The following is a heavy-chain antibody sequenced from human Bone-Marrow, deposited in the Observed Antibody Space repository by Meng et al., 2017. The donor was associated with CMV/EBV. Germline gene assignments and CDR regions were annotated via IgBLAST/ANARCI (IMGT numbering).Heavy chain of an antibody. D-gene: IGHD1-1*01. J-gene: IGHJ5*02. CDR3: ASGSRTASHP. CDR1: GFDCSSYW. Sequence: GGSLRLSCSASGFDCSSYWMSWVRQAPGNGPQWVANIKHDGSEKYYVDSAKGRFTISRDNAKNSLYLQMSSLRAGDSAVYYCASGSRTASHPWGQGTLVTVSS. CDR2: IKHDGSEK. V-gene: IGHV3-7*01.